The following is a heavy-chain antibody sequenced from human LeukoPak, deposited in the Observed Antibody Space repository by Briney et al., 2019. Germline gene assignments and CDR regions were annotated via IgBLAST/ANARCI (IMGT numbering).Heavy chain of an antibody. J-gene: IGHJ4*02. Sequence: SGTLSLTCDVSDVSIFRSNWWSWVRQPPGKGLFWIGQISPSGSTYYNPSLKSRVTISIDTSKNQFSLKLSSVTAADTAVYFCAGVAAGGNYYFDYWGQGTLVTVSS. D-gene: IGHD6-13*01. V-gene: IGHV4-4*02. CDR1: DVSIFRSNW. CDR2: ISPSGST. CDR3: AGVAAGGNYYFDY.